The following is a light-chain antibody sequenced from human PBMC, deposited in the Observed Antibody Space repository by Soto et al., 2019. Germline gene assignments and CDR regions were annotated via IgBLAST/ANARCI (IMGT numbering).Light chain of an antibody. V-gene: IGKV1-5*03. CDR1: QSISTW. J-gene: IGKJ4*01. CDR3: QKYNTYPVT. CDR2: KAS. Sequence: DIQMTQSPSTLSASVGDRVFITCRASQSISTWLAWYQQKPGKAPKLLIYKASSLESGVPSRFSGSGSGTEFTLTISSLQPDDFATYYCQKYNTYPVTFGGGTKVEIK.